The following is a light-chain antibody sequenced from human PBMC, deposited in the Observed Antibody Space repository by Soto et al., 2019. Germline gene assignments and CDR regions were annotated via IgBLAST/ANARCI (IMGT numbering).Light chain of an antibody. CDR1: QSVIHTSNNKSY. Sequence: DIVMTQSPDSLAVSLGERATINCKSSQSVIHTSNNKSYLAWYQQKPGQPPELLLYWASARESGVPDRFSGSGSGTDFTLTISSLQAEDVAVYYCQQYYSTPRTFGPGTKVDIK. CDR2: WAS. J-gene: IGKJ2*01. V-gene: IGKV4-1*01. CDR3: QQYYSTPRT.